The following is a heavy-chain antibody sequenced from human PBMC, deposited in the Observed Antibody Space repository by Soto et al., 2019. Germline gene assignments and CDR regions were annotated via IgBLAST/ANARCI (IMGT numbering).Heavy chain of an antibody. CDR3: TRRGCSSTSCSERVDY. D-gene: IGHD2-2*01. V-gene: IGHV3-73*01. CDR1: GFTFSGSA. J-gene: IGHJ4*02. Sequence: GGSLRLSCAVSGFTFSGSAMHWVRQASGKGLEWVGRIRSKANSYATAYAASVKGRFTISRDDSKNTAYLQMNSLKTEDTAVYYCTRRGCSSTSCSERVDYWGQGTLVTVSS. CDR2: IRSKANSYAT.